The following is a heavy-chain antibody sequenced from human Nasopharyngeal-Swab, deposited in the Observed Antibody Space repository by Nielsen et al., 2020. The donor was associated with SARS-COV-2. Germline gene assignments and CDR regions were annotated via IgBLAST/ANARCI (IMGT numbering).Heavy chain of an antibody. Sequence: GGSLKISCAASGFTFSNYGMHWVRQAPGKGLEWVAVISYDGSNKYYADSVKGRFTISRDNSKNTLYLQMNSLRAEDTAVYYCARGRGYEPEEYYYMDVWGKGTTVTVSS. CDR3: ARGRGYEPEEYYYMDV. D-gene: IGHD1-1*01. J-gene: IGHJ6*03. CDR1: GFTFSNYG. V-gene: IGHV3-30*03. CDR2: ISYDGSNK.